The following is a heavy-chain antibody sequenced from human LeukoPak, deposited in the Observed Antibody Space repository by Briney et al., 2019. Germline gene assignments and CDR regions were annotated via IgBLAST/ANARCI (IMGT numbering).Heavy chain of an antibody. V-gene: IGHV3-33*01. Sequence: PGRSLRLSCAASGFTFSSYGMHWVRQAPGKGLEWVAVIWYDGSNKYYADSVKGRFTISRDNSKNTLYLQMNSLRPENTAVYYCARDQIPPYYYGMDVWGQGTTVTVSS. CDR1: GFTFSSYG. CDR3: ARDQIPPYYYGMDV. J-gene: IGHJ6*02. CDR2: IWYDGSNK.